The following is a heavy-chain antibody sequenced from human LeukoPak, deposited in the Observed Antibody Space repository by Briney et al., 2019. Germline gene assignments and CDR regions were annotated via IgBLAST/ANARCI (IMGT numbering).Heavy chain of an antibody. V-gene: IGHV4-4*07. CDR1: GGSISSYY. Sequence: PSETLSLTCTVSGGSISSYYWSWIRQPAGKGLEWIGRIYTSGSTNYNPSLKSRVTMSVDTSKNQFSLQLNSVTPEDTAVYYCVRDPGWLDFDYWGQGTLVTVSS. CDR2: IYTSGST. J-gene: IGHJ4*02. D-gene: IGHD6-19*01. CDR3: VRDPGWLDFDY.